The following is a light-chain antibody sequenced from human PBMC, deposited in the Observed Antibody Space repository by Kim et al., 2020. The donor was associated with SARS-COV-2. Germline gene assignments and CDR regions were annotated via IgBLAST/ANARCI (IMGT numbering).Light chain of an antibody. CDR3: QQYKTYPQS. J-gene: IGKJ5*01. CDR1: QAISNY. CDR2: SAS. V-gene: IGKV1-16*02. Sequence: ASVGDSVTTTCRASQAISNYLAWFQQKTGEAPKSLIYSASSLQGGVPSKFSGSGSGTDLTLTISSLQPEDFATYYCQQYKTYPQSFGQGTRLEIK.